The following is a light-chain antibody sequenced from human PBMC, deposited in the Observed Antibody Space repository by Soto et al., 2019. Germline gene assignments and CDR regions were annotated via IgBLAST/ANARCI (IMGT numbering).Light chain of an antibody. Sequence: EIVLTQSPGTLALSPGERATLSCRASQSVSSSYLAWYQHKPGQAPRLLICGASSRATGIPDRFSGSGSGTDFTLTISRLEPEHFAVYYCQQYGSSPHTFGQGTRLEI. V-gene: IGKV3-20*01. J-gene: IGKJ2*01. CDR2: GAS. CDR3: QQYGSSPHT. CDR1: QSVSSSY.